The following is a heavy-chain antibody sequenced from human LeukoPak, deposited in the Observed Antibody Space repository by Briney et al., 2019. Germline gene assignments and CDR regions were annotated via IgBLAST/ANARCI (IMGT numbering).Heavy chain of an antibody. CDR1: GGSISSYY. J-gene: IGHJ4*02. V-gene: IGHV4-4*07. Sequence: PSETLSLTCTVSGGSISSYYWSWIRQPAGKGLEWIGRIYTSGSTNYNPSLKSRVTMSVDTSKNQFSLKLSSVTAADTAVYYCARDYGDFWSGYYDYWGQGTLVTVSS. CDR2: IYTSGST. D-gene: IGHD3-3*01. CDR3: ARDYGDFWSGYYDY.